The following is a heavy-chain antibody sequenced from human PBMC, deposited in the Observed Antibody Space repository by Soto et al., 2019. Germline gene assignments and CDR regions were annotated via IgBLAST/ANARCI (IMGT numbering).Heavy chain of an antibody. CDR2: ISYDGSNK. CDR3: ARDREVAAAGNGMDV. D-gene: IGHD6-13*01. J-gene: IGHJ6*02. Sequence: QVQLVESGGGVVQPGRSLRLSCAASGFTFSSYAMHWVRQAPGKGLEWVAVISYDGSNKYYADSVKGRFTISRDNSKNTLYLQMNSLRAEDTAVYYCARDREVAAAGNGMDVWGQGTTVTVSS. CDR1: GFTFSSYA. V-gene: IGHV3-30-3*01.